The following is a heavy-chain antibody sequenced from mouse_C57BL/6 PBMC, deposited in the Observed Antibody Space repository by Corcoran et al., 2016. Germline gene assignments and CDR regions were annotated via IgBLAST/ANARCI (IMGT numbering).Heavy chain of an antibody. V-gene: IGHV1-26*01. CDR2: INPNNGGT. CDR1: GYTFTDYY. J-gene: IGHJ3*01. D-gene: IGHD2-5*01. CDR3: AREDYSNYVFAY. Sequence: EVQLQQSGPELVKSGASVKISCKASGYTFTDYYMNWVKQSHGKSLEWIGDINPNNGGTSYNQKFKGKATLTVDKSSSTAYMELRSLTSEDSAVYYCAREDYSNYVFAYRGQGTLVTVSA.